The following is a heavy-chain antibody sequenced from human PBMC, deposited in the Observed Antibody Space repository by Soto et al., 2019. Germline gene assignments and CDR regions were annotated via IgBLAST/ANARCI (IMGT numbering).Heavy chain of an antibody. Sequence: SETLSLTCAVYGGSFSGYYWSWIRQPPGKGLEWIGEINHSGSTNYNPSLKSRVTISVDTSKNQFSLKLSSVTAADTAVYYCARLYSSSSFWFDPWGQGTLVTVSS. J-gene: IGHJ5*02. CDR2: INHSGST. V-gene: IGHV4-34*01. D-gene: IGHD6-6*01. CDR3: ARLYSSSSFWFDP. CDR1: GGSFSGYY.